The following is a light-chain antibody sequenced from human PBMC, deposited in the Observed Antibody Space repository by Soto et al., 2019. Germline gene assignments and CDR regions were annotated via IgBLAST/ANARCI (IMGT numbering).Light chain of an antibody. CDR2: GAS. J-gene: IGKJ1*01. Sequence: AIQMTQSPSSLSASVGDRVTITCRASQDISDDVGWYQQTPGKAPKLLISGASRLQSGVPSRFSGSGSGAAFTLTITSLRPEDSATYYCLQNHNYPQTFGQGTKVEI. CDR3: LQNHNYPQT. V-gene: IGKV1-6*01. CDR1: QDISDD.